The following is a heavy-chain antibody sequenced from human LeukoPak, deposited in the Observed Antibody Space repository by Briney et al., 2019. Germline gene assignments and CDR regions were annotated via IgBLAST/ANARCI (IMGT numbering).Heavy chain of an antibody. CDR1: GGTFSSYA. Sequence: SVKVSCKASGGTFSSYAISWVRQAPGQGLEWMGGIIPIFGTANYAQKLQGRVTITADKSTSTAYMELSSLRSEDTAVYYCAERVRQDYYGSGSYNCFDPWGQGTLVTVSS. J-gene: IGHJ5*02. CDR2: IIPIFGTA. D-gene: IGHD3-10*01. CDR3: AERVRQDYYGSGSYNCFDP. V-gene: IGHV1-69*06.